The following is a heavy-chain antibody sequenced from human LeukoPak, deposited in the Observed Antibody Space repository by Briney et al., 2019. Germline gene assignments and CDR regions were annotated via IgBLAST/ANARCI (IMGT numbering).Heavy chain of an antibody. Sequence: PGGSLRLSCAASGFTFRSYGMHWVRQAPGKGLEWVAFIRYDGSNKYYADSVKGRFTISRDNSKNTLYLQMNSLRAEDTAVYYCAKLPIFGVVIAYYFDYWGQGTLVTVSS. D-gene: IGHD3-3*01. J-gene: IGHJ4*02. V-gene: IGHV3-30*02. CDR1: GFTFRSYG. CDR2: IRYDGSNK. CDR3: AKLPIFGVVIAYYFDY.